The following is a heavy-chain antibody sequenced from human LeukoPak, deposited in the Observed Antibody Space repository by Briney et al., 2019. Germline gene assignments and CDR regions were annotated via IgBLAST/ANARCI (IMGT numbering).Heavy chain of an antibody. CDR3: AKDPIAAAPYYYYMDV. V-gene: IGHV3-23*01. J-gene: IGHJ6*03. CDR1: GFTFSSYA. Sequence: GGSLRLSCAASGFTFSSYAMSWVRQAPGKGLEWVSAISGSGGSTYYADSVKGRFTISRDNSKNTLYLQMNSLRAEDTAVYYCAKDPIAAAPYYYYMDVWGKGTTVTVSS. CDR2: ISGSGGST. D-gene: IGHD6-13*01.